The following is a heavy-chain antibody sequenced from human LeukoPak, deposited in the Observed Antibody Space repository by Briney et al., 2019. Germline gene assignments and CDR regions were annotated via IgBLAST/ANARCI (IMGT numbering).Heavy chain of an antibody. V-gene: IGHV3-53*01. CDR1: GFTVSSNY. D-gene: IGHD3-22*01. CDR2: IYTGGST. CDR3: ARGGTTMIVPTS. Sequence: PGGSLRLSCAASGFTVSSNYMTWVRQAPGKGLEWVSVIYTGGSTYYADSVKGRFTISRDNSKNTLYLQMNSLRADDTAVYCCARGGTTMIVPTSWGQGTLVTVSS. J-gene: IGHJ5*02.